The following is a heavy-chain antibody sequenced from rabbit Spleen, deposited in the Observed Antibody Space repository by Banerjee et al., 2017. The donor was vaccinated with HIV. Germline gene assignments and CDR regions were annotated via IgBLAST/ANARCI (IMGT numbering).Heavy chain of an antibody. J-gene: IGHJ6*01. D-gene: IGHD6-1*01. V-gene: IGHV1S45*01. CDR3: ARDSDAYVGVDYAYYYGMDL. CDR1: GVSLNDKDV. CDR2: INIVTGKS. Sequence: QEQLEESGGGLVKPEGSLTLTCKASGVSLNDKDVMCWVRQAPGKGLEWIACINIVTGKSVYASWAKGRFTMSRTSSTTVTLQMTSLTAADTATYFCARDSDAYVGVDYAYYYGMDLWGPGTLVTVS.